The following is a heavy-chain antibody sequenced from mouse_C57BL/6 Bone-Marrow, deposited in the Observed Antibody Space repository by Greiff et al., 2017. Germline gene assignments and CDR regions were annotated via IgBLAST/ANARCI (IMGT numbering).Heavy chain of an antibody. CDR3: AREVYDGYYGCFAY. CDR1: GYTFTDYN. V-gene: IGHV1-18*01. J-gene: IGHJ3*01. Sequence: VQLQQSGPELVKPGASVKIPCKASGYTFTDYNMDWVKQSHGKSLEWIGDINPNNGGTNYNQQFKGKATLTVDKSSSTAYMELRSLTSEDTAVYYCAREVYDGYYGCFAYWGQGTLVTVSA. D-gene: IGHD2-3*01. CDR2: INPNNGGT.